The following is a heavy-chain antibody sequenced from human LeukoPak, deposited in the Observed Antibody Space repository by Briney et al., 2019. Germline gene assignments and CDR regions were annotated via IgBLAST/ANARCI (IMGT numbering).Heavy chain of an antibody. CDR3: AVTTVVTSTSWFDP. Sequence: SETLSLTCAVYGGSFSGYYWSWIRQPPGKGLEWIGEINHSGSTNYNPSLKSRVTISVDTSKNQFSPKLSSVTAADTAVYYCAVTTVVTSTSWFDPWGQGTLVTVSS. V-gene: IGHV4-34*01. CDR1: GGSFSGYY. CDR2: INHSGST. J-gene: IGHJ5*02. D-gene: IGHD4-23*01.